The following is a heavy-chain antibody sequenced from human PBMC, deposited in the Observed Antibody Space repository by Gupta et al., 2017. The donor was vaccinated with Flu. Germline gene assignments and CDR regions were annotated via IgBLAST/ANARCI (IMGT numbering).Heavy chain of an antibody. J-gene: IGHJ5*02. Sequence: EVQLVESGGGLVQPGGSLKLSCAASGLTFSGSTMHWVRQASGKGLEWLSRIRSKANNYATVYAASVKVRFTISRDDSRNTAYLQMNSLQTDDTAVYYCARGMDGGWFDPRGQGTLVTVSS. CDR1: GLTFSGST. V-gene: IGHV3-73*01. D-gene: IGHD3/OR15-3a*01. CDR2: IRSKANNYAT. CDR3: ARGMDGGWFDP.